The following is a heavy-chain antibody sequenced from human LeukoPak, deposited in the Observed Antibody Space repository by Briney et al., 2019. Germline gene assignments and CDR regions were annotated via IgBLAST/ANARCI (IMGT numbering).Heavy chain of an antibody. Sequence: SETLSLTCAVYGGSFSGYYWSWIRQPPGKGLEWIGEINHSGGTNYNPSLKSRVTISVDTSKNQFSLKLSSVTAADTAVYYCARAGRYYYDSSGSRAEYFQHWGQGTLVTVSS. CDR1: GGSFSGYY. CDR3: ARAGRYYYDSSGSRAEYFQH. J-gene: IGHJ1*01. D-gene: IGHD3-22*01. CDR2: INHSGGT. V-gene: IGHV4-34*01.